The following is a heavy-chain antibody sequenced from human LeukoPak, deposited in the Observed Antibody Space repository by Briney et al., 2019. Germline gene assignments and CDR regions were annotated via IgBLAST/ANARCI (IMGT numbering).Heavy chain of an antibody. CDR3: ARGSYYDGSGYVNWYFDL. CDR2: IKLDGSEK. J-gene: IGHJ2*01. CDR1: GFTFSHYW. Sequence: GGSLRLSSEGPGFTFSHYWMTWVRRAPGKGLEWVASIKLDGSEKYYVDSVKGRFTISRDNSKNSLYLQMNSLRAEDTAIYYCARGSYYDGSGYVNWYFDLWGRGTLVAVSS. V-gene: IGHV3-7*01. D-gene: IGHD3-22*01.